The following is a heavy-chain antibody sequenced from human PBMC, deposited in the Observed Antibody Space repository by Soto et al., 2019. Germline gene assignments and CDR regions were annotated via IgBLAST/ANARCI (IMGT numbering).Heavy chain of an antibody. CDR1: GGSFSGYY. D-gene: IGHD3-3*01. V-gene: IGHV4-34*01. CDR3: ARGRVRDFWSGYSNRHFDY. CDR2: INHSGNT. J-gene: IGHJ4*02. Sequence: QVQLQQWGAGLLKPSETLSLTCAVYGGSFSGYYWSWIRQPPGKGLEWIGEINHSGNTNYNPSLKSRVTISVDTSKNQFSLKLSSVTAADTAVYYCARGRVRDFWSGYSNRHFDYWGQGTLVTVSS.